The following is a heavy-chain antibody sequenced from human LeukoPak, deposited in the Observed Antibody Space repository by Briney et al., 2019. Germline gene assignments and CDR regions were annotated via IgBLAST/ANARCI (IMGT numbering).Heavy chain of an antibody. CDR2: IIPIFGTA. V-gene: IGHV1-69*05. CDR1: GGTFSSYA. Sequence: SVKVSCKASGGTFSSYAISWVRQAPGQGLEWMGGIIPIFGTANYARKFQGRVTITTDESTSTAYMELSSLRSEDTAVYYCASVRLVGATGARWFDPWGQGTLVTVSS. J-gene: IGHJ5*02. CDR3: ASVRLVGATGARWFDP. D-gene: IGHD1-26*01.